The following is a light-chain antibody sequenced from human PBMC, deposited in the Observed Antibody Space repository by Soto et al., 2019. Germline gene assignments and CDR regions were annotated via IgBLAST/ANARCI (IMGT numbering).Light chain of an antibody. Sequence: EIVLTQSPGTLSFSPGERATLSCRASQSVSSSYLAWYQQTPGQAPSLLIYGACSRATGTPDRFSGSCAGTDFTLTISILEPEDSAEYYCQQYGSSLYTFGQGTKLEIK. J-gene: IGKJ2*01. V-gene: IGKV3-20*01. CDR1: QSVSSSY. CDR2: GAC. CDR3: QQYGSSLYT.